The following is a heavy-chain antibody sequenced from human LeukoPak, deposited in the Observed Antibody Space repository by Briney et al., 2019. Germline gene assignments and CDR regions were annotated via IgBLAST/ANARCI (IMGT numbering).Heavy chain of an antibody. CDR1: GFTFTNVW. J-gene: IGHJ4*02. V-gene: IGHV3-11*04. D-gene: IGHD5-18*01. CDR2: ISSSDNTI. CDR3: ARVHRGYSYGRLDY. Sequence: GGSLRLSCAASGFTFTNVWMSGVRQAPGKGLEWVSYISSSDNTIHYADSVKGRFTIPRDNAKNSLYLEMNSLRDEDTAVYYCARVHRGYSYGRLDYWGQGTLVTVSS.